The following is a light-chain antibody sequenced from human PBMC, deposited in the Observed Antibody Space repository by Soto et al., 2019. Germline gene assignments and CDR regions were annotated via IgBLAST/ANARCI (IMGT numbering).Light chain of an antibody. CDR3: QQYDSSPIT. Sequence: EIVLTQSPGTLSLSPGERATLSCRASQSVSSNYITWYQQKPGQAPRRLIFGASSRATGIPDRFSGSGSGTEFTLTISRLEPEDFAVYYCQQYDSSPITFGQGTRLEIK. J-gene: IGKJ5*01. V-gene: IGKV3-20*01. CDR2: GAS. CDR1: QSVSSNY.